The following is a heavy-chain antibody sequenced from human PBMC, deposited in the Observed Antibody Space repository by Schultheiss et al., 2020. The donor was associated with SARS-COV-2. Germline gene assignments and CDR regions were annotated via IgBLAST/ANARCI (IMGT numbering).Heavy chain of an antibody. V-gene: IGHV4-39*01. Sequence: SETLSLTCTVSGDSVSSGSYYWSWIRQPPGKGLEWIGSIYYSGSTYYNPSLKSRVTISVDTSKNQFSLRLSSVTAADTAVYYCASTRLYCSSTSCSHYWGQGTLVTVSS. D-gene: IGHD2-2*01. CDR2: IYYSGST. CDR3: ASTRLYCSSTSCSHY. J-gene: IGHJ4*02. CDR1: GDSVSSGSYY.